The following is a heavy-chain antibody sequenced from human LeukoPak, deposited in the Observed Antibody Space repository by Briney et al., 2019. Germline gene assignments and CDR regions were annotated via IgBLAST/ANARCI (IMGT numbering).Heavy chain of an antibody. CDR3: ARDTLGEGEDANYAVYYFDY. CDR2: IKQDGNEK. D-gene: IGHD4/OR15-4a*01. J-gene: IGHJ4*02. V-gene: IGHV3-7*01. Sequence: GGSLRLSCAASGFTFSSYWMSWVRQAPGQGLESVANIKQDGNEKYYADSVKGRFTISRNNGKNSLDLQMNSLRADDTAVYYCARDTLGEGEDANYAVYYFDYWGQGTVVTVSS. CDR1: GFTFSSYW.